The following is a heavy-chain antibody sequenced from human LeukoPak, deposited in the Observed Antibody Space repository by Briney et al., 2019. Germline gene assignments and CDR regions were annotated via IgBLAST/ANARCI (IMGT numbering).Heavy chain of an antibody. V-gene: IGHV4-59*01. CDR2: IYYSGST. D-gene: IGHD4/OR15-4a*01. Sequence: SETLSLTCTVSGDSISSYFWSWIRQPPGKGLEWIGYIYYSGSTNYNPSLQSRVTISVDTSKNQFSLKLSSVTAADTAVYYCARILPWTLDYGYIDYWGQGTLVTVSS. CDR1: GDSISSYF. CDR3: ARILPWTLDYGYIDY. J-gene: IGHJ4*02.